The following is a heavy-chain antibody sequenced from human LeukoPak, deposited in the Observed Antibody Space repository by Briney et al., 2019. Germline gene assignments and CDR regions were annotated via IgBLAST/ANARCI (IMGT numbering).Heavy chain of an antibody. V-gene: IGHV1-18*01. CDR1: GYSFINYG. CDR2: ISGYNANR. Sequence: ASVKVSCKASGYSFINYGMSWVRQAPGQGLEWMGWISGYNANRDYAQKFQDRVTMTIDTSATTAYVELRSLRSDDTALYYCARDLTTYGQRNYFDYWGQGTLVTVSS. D-gene: IGHD3-10*01. J-gene: IGHJ4*02. CDR3: ARDLTTYGQRNYFDY.